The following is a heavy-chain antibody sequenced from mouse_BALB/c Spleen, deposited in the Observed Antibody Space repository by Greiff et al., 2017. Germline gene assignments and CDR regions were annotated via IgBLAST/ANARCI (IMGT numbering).Heavy chain of an antibody. CDR1: GYTFTDYA. J-gene: IGHJ4*01. CDR3: ARALLEGYAMDY. D-gene: IGHD2-14*01. V-gene: IGHV1S137*01. CDR2: ISTYYGDA. Sequence: QVQLQQSGAELVRPGVSVKISCKGSGYTFTDYAMHWVKQSHAKSLEWIGVISTYYGDASYNQKFKGKATMTVDKSSSTAYMELARLTSEDSAFYYCARALLEGYAMDYWGQGTSVTVSS.